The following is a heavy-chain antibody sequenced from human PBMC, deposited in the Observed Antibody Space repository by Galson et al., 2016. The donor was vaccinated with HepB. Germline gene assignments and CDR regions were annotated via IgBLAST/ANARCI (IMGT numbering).Heavy chain of an antibody. CDR2: INANTGNP. V-gene: IGHV7-4-1*02. J-gene: IGHJ6*02. CDR1: GYTFNTYP. D-gene: IGHD2-2*01. CDR3: ARPGGYCSSTSCHDDFYYYGMDV. Sequence: SVKVSCKASGYTFNTYPMNWVRQAPGRGLEWMGWINANTGNPTYAQGFTGRFVFSLDTSVSTAYLQISSLKAADTAVYYCARPGGYCSSTSCHDDFYYYGMDVWGQGTTVTVSS.